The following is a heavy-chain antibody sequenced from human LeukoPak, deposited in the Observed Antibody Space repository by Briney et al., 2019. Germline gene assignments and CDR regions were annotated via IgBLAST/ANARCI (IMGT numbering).Heavy chain of an antibody. CDR3: AKGSDYGDYDAFDI. D-gene: IGHD4-17*01. V-gene: IGHV3-30*04. CDR1: GFTFSSYA. CDR2: ISYDGSNK. J-gene: IGHJ3*02. Sequence: GGSLRLSCAASGFTFSSYAMHWVRQAPGKGLEWVAVISYDGSNKYYADSVKGRFTISRDNSKNTLYLQMNSLRAEDTAVYYCAKGSDYGDYDAFDIWGQGTMVTVSS.